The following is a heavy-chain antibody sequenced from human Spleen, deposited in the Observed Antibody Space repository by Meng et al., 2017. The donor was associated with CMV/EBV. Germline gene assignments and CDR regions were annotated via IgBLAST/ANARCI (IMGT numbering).Heavy chain of an antibody. CDR2: IIHSGGT. V-gene: IGHV4-34*01. CDR3: ARGNPDYSHYLRFGLDV. D-gene: IGHD4-11*01. Sequence: SETLSLTCAVFGGSFSGYYWSWIRQPPGKGLEWIGEIIHSGGTHYDPSLKGRVTISVDTSRNQFSLHLSSVTAADTAVYYCARGNPDYSHYLRFGLDVWGQGTTVTVSS. J-gene: IGHJ6*02. CDR1: GGSFSGYY.